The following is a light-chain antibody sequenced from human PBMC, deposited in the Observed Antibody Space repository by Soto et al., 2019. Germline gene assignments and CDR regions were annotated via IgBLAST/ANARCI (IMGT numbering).Light chain of an antibody. CDR2: DVS. CDR1: SSDVGGYNY. CDR3: CSYACPRV. Sequence: QSVLTQPRSVSGSPGQSVTISCTGTSSDVGGYNYVSWYQQHPGKAPKLMIYDVSKRPSGVPDRFSGSKSGNTASLTISGLQAEDEADYYCCSYACPRVFGTGTKLTVL. V-gene: IGLV2-11*01. J-gene: IGLJ1*01.